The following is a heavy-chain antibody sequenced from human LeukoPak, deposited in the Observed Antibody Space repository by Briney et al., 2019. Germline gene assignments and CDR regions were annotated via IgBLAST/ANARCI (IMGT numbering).Heavy chain of an antibody. CDR3: AREIAAVGIVYYYYYMDV. V-gene: IGHV3-7*01. Sequence: GGSLRLSCEASGFSFSSYWMTWVRQAPGKGLEWVANIKQDGSEIYYVDSVKGRFTISRDNAKKSLYLQMNSLRAEDTAVYYCAREIAAVGIVYYYYYMDVWGKGTTVTVSS. J-gene: IGHJ6*03. D-gene: IGHD6-13*01. CDR2: IKQDGSEI. CDR1: GFSFSSYW.